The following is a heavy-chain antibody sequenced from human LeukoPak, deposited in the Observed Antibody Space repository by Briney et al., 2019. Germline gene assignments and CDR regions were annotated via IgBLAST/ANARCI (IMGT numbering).Heavy chain of an antibody. J-gene: IGHJ4*02. Sequence: GGSLRLSCAAPGFAFSNLAMGWVRQAPGQGLEWVSVISDSGSLTYYADSVKGRFTISRDNSKNTLFLQMNSLRAEDTAVYYCAKDARRTNGWYFFDYWGQGTLVTVSS. CDR2: ISDSGSLT. CDR3: AKDARRTNGWYFFDY. D-gene: IGHD6-19*01. V-gene: IGHV3-23*01. CDR1: GFAFSNLA.